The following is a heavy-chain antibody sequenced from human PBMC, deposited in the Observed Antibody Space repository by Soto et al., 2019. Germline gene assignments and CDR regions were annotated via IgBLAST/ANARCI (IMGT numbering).Heavy chain of an antibody. D-gene: IGHD5-12*01. CDR1: GDSISSSNYY. V-gene: IGHV4-39*01. Sequence: SETLSLTCTVSGDSISSSNYYWGWIRQPPGKGLEWIGSIYYSGSTYYNPSLKSRVTVSVDTSKNQFSLKLNSVTAADTAVYYCARQDRRWLQFHYFDYWGQGTLVTVSS. CDR3: ARQDRRWLQFHYFDY. J-gene: IGHJ4*02. CDR2: IYYSGST.